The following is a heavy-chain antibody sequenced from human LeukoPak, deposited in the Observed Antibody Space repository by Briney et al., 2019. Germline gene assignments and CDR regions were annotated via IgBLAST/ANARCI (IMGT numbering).Heavy chain of an antibody. Sequence: SETLSLTCTVSGGSISSYYWSWIRQPPGKGLEWIGYIYYSVSTNYNPSLTSRVTISVDTSENQFSLKLSSVTAADTAVYYCARGRRRYSYGCGASFDYWGQGTLVTVSS. V-gene: IGHV4-59*12. CDR3: ARGRRRYSYGCGASFDY. CDR1: GGSISSYY. CDR2: IYYSVST. D-gene: IGHD5-18*01. J-gene: IGHJ4*02.